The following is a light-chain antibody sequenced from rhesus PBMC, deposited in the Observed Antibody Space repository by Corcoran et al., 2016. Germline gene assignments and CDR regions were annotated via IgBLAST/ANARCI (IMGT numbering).Light chain of an antibody. V-gene: IGKV1-69*01. CDR1: QGISNW. CDR2: RAS. J-gene: IGKJ4*01. Sequence: DIQMTQSPSSLSASVGDRVTITCRASQGISNWLARYQQKTGKVPKVLIYRASNLESGVPSRFRSIGSGTDFSITISGLQPEDFAIYYCQPHNSYPPFGGGTKVEIK. CDR3: QPHNSYPP.